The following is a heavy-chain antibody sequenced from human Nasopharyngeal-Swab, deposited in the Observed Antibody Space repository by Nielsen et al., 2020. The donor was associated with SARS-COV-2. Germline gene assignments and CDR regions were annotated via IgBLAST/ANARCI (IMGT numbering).Heavy chain of an antibody. Sequence: GSLRLSCTVSGGSISSGGYYWGWIRQPPGKGLEWIGSIYYSGSTYYNPSLKSRVTISVDTSKNQFSLKLSSVTAADTAVYYCARRDESTITIFGVVITKGWFDPWGQGTLVTVSS. CDR1: GGSISSGGYY. CDR3: ARRDESTITIFGVVITKGWFDP. CDR2: IYYSGST. D-gene: IGHD3-3*01. J-gene: IGHJ5*02. V-gene: IGHV4-39*01.